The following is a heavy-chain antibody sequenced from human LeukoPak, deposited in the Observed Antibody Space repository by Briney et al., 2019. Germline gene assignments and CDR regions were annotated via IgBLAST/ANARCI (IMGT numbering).Heavy chain of an antibody. CDR2: INPNSGAT. V-gene: IGHV1-2*02. CDR3: ARDRRGAYGDYATSY. J-gene: IGHJ4*02. D-gene: IGHD4-17*01. Sequence: ASVKVSCKASGYTFTGYYMHWVRQAPGQGLEWMGWINPNSGATNYAQKFQGRVTITRDTSISTAYMELSRLRSDDTAVYYCARDRRGAYGDYATSYWGQGTLVTVSS. CDR1: GYTFTGYY.